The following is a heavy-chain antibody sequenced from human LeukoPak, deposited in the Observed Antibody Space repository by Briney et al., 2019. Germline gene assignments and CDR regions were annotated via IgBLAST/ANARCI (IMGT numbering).Heavy chain of an antibody. J-gene: IGHJ4*02. CDR2: INPNSGGT. Sequence: GASVKVSCKASGYTFTGYYMHWVRQAPGQGLEWMGWINPNSGGTNYAQKFQGWVTMTRDTSISTAYMELSRLRSDDTAVYYCAVDLSAMVRGGYDFDYWGQGTLVTVSS. CDR3: AVDLSAMVRGGYDFDY. D-gene: IGHD3-10*01. V-gene: IGHV1-2*04. CDR1: GYTFTGYY.